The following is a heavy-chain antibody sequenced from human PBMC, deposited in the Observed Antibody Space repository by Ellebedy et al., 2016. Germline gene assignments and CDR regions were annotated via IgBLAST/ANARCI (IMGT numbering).Heavy chain of an antibody. CDR3: ARVGATLDY. V-gene: IGHV1-3*01. CDR1: GYTFTKYA. CDR2: INGGYGNT. D-gene: IGHD1-26*01. Sequence: ASVKVSCKASGYTFTKYAVHWVRQAPGQRLEWMGRINGGYGNTQYSENLQGRATISRDTSASTVYMELSSLRSEDTAVYYCARVGATLDYWGQGTLVAVSS. J-gene: IGHJ4*02.